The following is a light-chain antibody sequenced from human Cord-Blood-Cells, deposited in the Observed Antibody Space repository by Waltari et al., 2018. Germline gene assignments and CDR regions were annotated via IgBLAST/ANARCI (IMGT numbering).Light chain of an antibody. J-gene: IGLJ3*02. CDR2: STS. CDR3: LRYYGGAQLL. V-gene: IGLV7-43*01. CDR1: TGAVTCGSF. Sequence: QTVVTQEPSLTVSPGGTGTLTWAPSTGAVTCGSFPNWFQQNPGQAPRALIYSTSNKHSRPPARFSGALLGRKAALTLSGVQPEDEAEYYCLRYYGGAQLLFGGGTKLTVL.